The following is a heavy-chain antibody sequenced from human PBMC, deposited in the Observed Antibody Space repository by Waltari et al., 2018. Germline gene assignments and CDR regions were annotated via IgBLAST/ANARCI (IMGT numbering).Heavy chain of an antibody. CDR2: IRSKAYGGTT. Sequence: EVQLVESGGGLVQPGRSLRLSCTASGFTFGDYAMSWVRQAPGKGLEWVGFIRSKAYGGTTEYAASVKGRFTISRDDSKSIAYLQMNSLKTEDTAVYYCTSPRHYYYNSSGYYYGYYFDYWGQGTLVTVSS. V-gene: IGHV3-49*04. CDR1: GFTFGDYA. D-gene: IGHD3-22*01. CDR3: TSPRHYYYNSSGYYYGYYFDY. J-gene: IGHJ4*02.